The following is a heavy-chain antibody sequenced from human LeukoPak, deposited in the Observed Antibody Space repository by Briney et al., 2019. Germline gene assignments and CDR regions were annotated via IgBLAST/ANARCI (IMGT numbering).Heavy chain of an antibody. V-gene: IGHV4-34*01. CDR3: ASTLTVAGPSVMDV. CDR2: INHSGST. D-gene: IGHD6-19*01. J-gene: IGHJ6*02. Sequence: PSETLSLTCAVYGGSFSGYYWSWIRQPPGKGLEWIGEINHSGSTNYNPSLKSRVTISVDTSKNQLSLKLSSVTAADTAVYYCASTLTVAGPSVMDVWGQGTTVTVSS. CDR1: GGSFSGYY.